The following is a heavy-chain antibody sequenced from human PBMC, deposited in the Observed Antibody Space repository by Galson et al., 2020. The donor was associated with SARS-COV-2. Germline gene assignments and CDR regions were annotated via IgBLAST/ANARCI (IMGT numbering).Heavy chain of an antibody. D-gene: IGHD2-21*01. CDR2: VHHSGNT. Sequence: ASETLSLTCIVSDDSFNSNYYWAWIRQPPGKGLEWIGSVHHSGNTYYNPSLKSRVTISVDTSKDHFSLKLSSVTAADTAVYYCAREGGEYCVLANCPVSFDVWGQGAVVVVSS. CDR1: DDSFNSNYY. CDR3: AREGGEYCVLANCPVSFDV. J-gene: IGHJ3*01. V-gene: IGHV4-38-2*02.